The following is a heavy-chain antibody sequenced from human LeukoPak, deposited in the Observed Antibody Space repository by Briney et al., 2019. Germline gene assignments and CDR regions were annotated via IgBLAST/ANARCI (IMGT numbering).Heavy chain of an antibody. CDR2: INHSGST. Sequence: SETLSLTCTVSGGSISSRPYYWGWVRQPPGKGLEWIGEINHSGSTNYNPSLKSRVTISVDTSKNQFSLKLSSVTAADTAVYYCARAPRRLNVGRYYYMNVWGKGTTVTVSS. D-gene: IGHD2-15*01. CDR3: ARAPRRLNVGRYYYMNV. J-gene: IGHJ6*03. V-gene: IGHV4-39*07. CDR1: GGSISSRPYY.